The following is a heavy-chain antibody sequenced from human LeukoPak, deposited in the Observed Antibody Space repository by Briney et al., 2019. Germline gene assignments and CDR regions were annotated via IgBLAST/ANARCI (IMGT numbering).Heavy chain of an antibody. CDR1: GYTFTSYG. CDR2: ISAYNGNT. Sequence: GASVKVSCKASGYTFTSYGISWVRQAPGQGLEWMGWISAYNGNTNYAQKLQGRVTMTTDTSTSTAYMELRSLRSDDTAVYYCARDGTLGSEVTFYGDYFDYWGQGALVTVSS. D-gene: IGHD4-17*01. J-gene: IGHJ4*02. V-gene: IGHV1-18*01. CDR3: ARDGTLGSEVTFYGDYFDY.